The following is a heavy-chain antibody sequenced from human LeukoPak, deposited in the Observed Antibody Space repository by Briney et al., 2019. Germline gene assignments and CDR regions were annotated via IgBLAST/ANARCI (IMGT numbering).Heavy chain of an antibody. D-gene: IGHD3-22*01. J-gene: IGHJ4*02. CDR3: ARHRRYYFDSEFDF. Sequence: SETLSLTCTVSGGSISSFYWSWIRQPPGKGLEWIGCISYSGSTNYNPPLKSRVTISVDTSKNQFSLKLGSVTAADTAVYYCARHRRYYFDSEFDFWGQGTLVTVSS. V-gene: IGHV4-59*08. CDR2: ISYSGST. CDR1: GGSISSFY.